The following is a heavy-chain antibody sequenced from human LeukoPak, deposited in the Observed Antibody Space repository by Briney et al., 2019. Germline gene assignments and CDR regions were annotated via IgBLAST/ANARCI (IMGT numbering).Heavy chain of an antibody. CDR3: ALDYGDYCFDY. D-gene: IGHD4-17*01. CDR1: GGSISSSDYY. CDR2: IYYSGST. Sequence: SETLSLTCTVSGGSISSSDYYWSWIRQPPGKGLEWIGYIYYSGSTSYNPSLKSRVTISVDTSKNQFSLKLSSVTAADTAVYYCALDYGDYCFDYWGQGTLVTVSS. J-gene: IGHJ4*02. V-gene: IGHV4-30-4*01.